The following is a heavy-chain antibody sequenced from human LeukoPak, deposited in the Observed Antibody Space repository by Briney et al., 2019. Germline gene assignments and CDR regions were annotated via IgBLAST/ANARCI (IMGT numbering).Heavy chain of an antibody. CDR2: INPNSGGT. V-gene: IGHV1-2*02. CDR1: GYTFTGYY. J-gene: IGHJ6*02. CDR3: ARGAQGYYYYGMDV. Sequence: ASVKVSCKASGYTFTGYYMHWVRQAPGQGLEWMGWINPNSGGTNYAQKFQGRVTMTRDTSISTAYMELSRLRSDDTAVYYCARGAQGYYYYGMDVWGQGTTVTVSS.